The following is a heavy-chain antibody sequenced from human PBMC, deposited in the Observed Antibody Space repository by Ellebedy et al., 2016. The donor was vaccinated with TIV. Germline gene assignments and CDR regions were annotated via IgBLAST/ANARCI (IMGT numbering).Heavy chain of an antibody. J-gene: IGHJ4*02. CDR2: IWYDGGNK. CDR1: GFIFSTYG. V-gene: IGHV3-33*01. Sequence: GESLKISCEASGFIFSTYGMHWVRQAPGKGLEWVAFIWYDGGNKYYADSVKGRFTISRDNSKNTLYLHMNNLGAEDTAVFYCARNRHVERGDCLDYWGQGTLVTVSS. D-gene: IGHD2-21*02. CDR3: ARNRHVERGDCLDY.